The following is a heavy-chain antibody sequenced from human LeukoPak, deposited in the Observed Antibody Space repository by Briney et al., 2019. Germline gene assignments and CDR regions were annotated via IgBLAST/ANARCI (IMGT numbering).Heavy chain of an antibody. CDR2: IHSGDAA. V-gene: IGHV3-66*01. D-gene: IGHD4-17*01. CDR1: GFSVTSNY. CDR3: ARVAGDYAEYYFDF. Sequence: GGSLRLSCAASGFSVTSNYMSWVRQAPGKGLEWVSVIHSGDAAYFADSVKGVFSTSRDSSRNTLYLQMNNLRAEDTAVYYCARVAGDYAEYYFDFWGQGTLVTVSS. J-gene: IGHJ4*02.